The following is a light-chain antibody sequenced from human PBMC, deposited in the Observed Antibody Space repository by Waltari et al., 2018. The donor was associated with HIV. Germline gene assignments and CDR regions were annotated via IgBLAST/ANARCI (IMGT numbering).Light chain of an antibody. CDR3: QAWDSSTALRV. CDR1: KLGDKY. J-gene: IGLJ1*01. Sequence: SYELTQPPSVSVSPGQTASITCSGDKLGDKYACWYQQKPGQSPVLVIYQDNKRPSGIPERFSGYNSGNTATLTISGTQAMDEADYYCQAWDSSTALRVFGTGTKVTVL. V-gene: IGLV3-1*01. CDR2: QDN.